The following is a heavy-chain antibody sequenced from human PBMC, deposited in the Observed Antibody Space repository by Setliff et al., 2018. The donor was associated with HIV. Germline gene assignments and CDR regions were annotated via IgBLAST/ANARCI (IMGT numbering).Heavy chain of an antibody. J-gene: IGHJ4*02. CDR1: GGSISSGGYS. D-gene: IGHD3-9*01. CDR2: IYHSGST. CDR3: ASLRYDILTSSPGYFDY. V-gene: IGHV4-30-2*01. Sequence: TLSLTCSVSGGSISSGGYSWNWIRQPPGKGLEWIGYIYHSGSTFYNPSLKSRVTISVDRSKNQFSLKLSSVTAADTAVYYCASLRYDILTSSPGYFDYWGQGTLVTVSS.